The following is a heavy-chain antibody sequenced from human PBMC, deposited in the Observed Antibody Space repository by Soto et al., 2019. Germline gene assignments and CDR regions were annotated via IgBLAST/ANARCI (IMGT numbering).Heavy chain of an antibody. CDR3: ARRHLAVAVSPWFDP. CDR2: IDSSGEK. D-gene: IGHD6-19*01. Sequence: QVTLKESGPVLVKPTETLTLRCTVSGLSITDSEMGVSWIRQPPGQPLEWLAHIDSSGEKSYRTFLKSRLAICKDTSNSQIVLTMTNMDPADTATYYWARRHLAVAVSPWFDPWGQGIPVTVSS. CDR1: GLSITDSEMG. V-gene: IGHV2-26*01. J-gene: IGHJ5*02.